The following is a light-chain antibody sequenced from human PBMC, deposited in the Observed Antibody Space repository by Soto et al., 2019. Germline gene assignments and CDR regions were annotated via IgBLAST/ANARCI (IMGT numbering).Light chain of an antibody. CDR2: TAS. J-gene: IGKJ1*01. Sequence: EIVLTQSPGTLSLSPGERATLSCRASQSVSSNYLAWFQQKPGQAPRLLIYTASSRATGIPDRFSGSGSGTDFTLTISRLEPEDFAVYYCQQYCSSPKTFGQGTKVEIK. CDR3: QQYCSSPKT. V-gene: IGKV3-20*01. CDR1: QSVSSNY.